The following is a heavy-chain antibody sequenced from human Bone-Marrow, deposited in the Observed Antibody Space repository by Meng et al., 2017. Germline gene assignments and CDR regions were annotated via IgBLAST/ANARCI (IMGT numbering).Heavy chain of an antibody. J-gene: IGHJ5*02. V-gene: IGHV1-8*01. CDR2: MDPNSGNT. Sequence: QVQLGQSGAEVKKPGAPVKVSCKASGYTFTSYDINWVRQATGQGLEWMGWMDPNSGNTGYAQKFQGRVTLTRNTSISTAYMELSSLRSEGTAVYYCARGSNWFDPWGQGTLVTVSS. CDR3: ARGSNWFDP. CDR1: GYTFTSYD.